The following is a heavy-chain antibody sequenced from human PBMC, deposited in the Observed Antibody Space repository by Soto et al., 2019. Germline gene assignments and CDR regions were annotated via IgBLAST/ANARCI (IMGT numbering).Heavy chain of an antibody. D-gene: IGHD2-8*02. V-gene: IGHV3-15*07. J-gene: IGHJ4*02. CDR3: AYYRDTGGRHVDF. CDR2: IKSEGNGGTT. Sequence: EVQLVESGGGLVKPGGSLRLSCAASGFTFSSSWMKWVRQAPGKGLEWVGRIKSEGNGGTTDHAAAVKGRFTISRDDSKNMLFLQMDSLITEDSALYYCAYYRDTGGRHVDFWGQGTLVTVSS. CDR1: GFTFSSSW.